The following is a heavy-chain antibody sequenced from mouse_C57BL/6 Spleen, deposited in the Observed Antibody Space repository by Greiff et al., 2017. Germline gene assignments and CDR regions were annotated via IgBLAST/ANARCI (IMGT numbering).Heavy chain of an antibody. CDR2: IYPGDGDT. V-gene: IGHV1-80*01. CDR1: GYAFRSYW. CDR3: ARPGREDYFDY. Sequence: VQLQPSGAELVKPGASVKISCKASGYAFRSYWMNWVKQRPGKGLEWIGQIYPGDGDTTYNGKFKGKATLTADKSSSTAYMQLSSLTSEDSAVYFCARPGREDYFDYWGQGTTLTVSS. D-gene: IGHD3-3*01. J-gene: IGHJ2*01.